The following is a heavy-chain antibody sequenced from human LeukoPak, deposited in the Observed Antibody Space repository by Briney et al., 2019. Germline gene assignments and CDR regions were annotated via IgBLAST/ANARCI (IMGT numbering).Heavy chain of an antibody. Sequence: SETLSLTCAVYGGSFSGYYWSWIRQPPGKGLEWIGEINHSGSTNYNPSLKSRVTISVDTSKNQFSLKLSSVTAADTAVYYCARGYYYDSSGYYHFDYWGQGTLVTVSS. CDR3: ARGYYYDSSGYYHFDY. D-gene: IGHD3-22*01. CDR1: GGSFSGYY. V-gene: IGHV4-34*01. CDR2: INHSGST. J-gene: IGHJ4*02.